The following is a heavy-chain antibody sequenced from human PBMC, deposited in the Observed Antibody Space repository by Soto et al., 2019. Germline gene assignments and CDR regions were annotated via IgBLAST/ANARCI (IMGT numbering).Heavy chain of an antibody. Sequence: EVQLLESGGGLVQPGGSLRLSCAASGFTFSSYAMSWVRQAPGKGLEWVSSISRNSDYTYYSDSVKGRFIISRDNARTSVYLHMNSLRGEDTAVYFCARVGAYFGEFDYFDYWGRGALVTVSS. D-gene: IGHD3-10*01. CDR3: ARVGAYFGEFDYFDY. V-gene: IGHV3-21*01. CDR2: ISRNSDYT. CDR1: GFTFSSYA. J-gene: IGHJ4*02.